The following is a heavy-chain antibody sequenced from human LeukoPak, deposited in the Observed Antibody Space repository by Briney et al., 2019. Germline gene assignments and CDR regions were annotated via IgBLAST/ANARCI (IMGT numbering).Heavy chain of an antibody. CDR3: ARDKQHSYGRYFDH. Sequence: PSETVSLTCSVSGDSISTYHWNWIRKSPGKGLEWVGYVQSTGNSKYNPSLRSRVTIFVDTSKSQVALILSSVTAADTAVYYCARDKQHSYGRYFDHWGQGALVTVSS. CDR1: GDSISTYH. J-gene: IGHJ4*02. D-gene: IGHD5-18*01. V-gene: IGHV4-59*01. CDR2: VQSTGNS.